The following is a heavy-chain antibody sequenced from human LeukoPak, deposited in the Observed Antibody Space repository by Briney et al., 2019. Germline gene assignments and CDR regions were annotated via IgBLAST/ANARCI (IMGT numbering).Heavy chain of an antibody. D-gene: IGHD1-1*01. CDR1: GDSIIGYY. CDR3: ARGERLGPDF. J-gene: IGHJ4*02. CDR2: IHYSGGS. V-gene: IGHV4-59*01. Sequence: SETLSLTCTVSGDSIIGYYWSWIRQPPGKGLEWIGYIHYSGGSNYNPSLQSRVTISVDTSRGHFSLKLSSATAADTAVYYCARGERLGPDFWGQGTLVTVSS.